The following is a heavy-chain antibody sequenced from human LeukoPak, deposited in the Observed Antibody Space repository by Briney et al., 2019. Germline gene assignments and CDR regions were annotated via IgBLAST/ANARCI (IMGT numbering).Heavy chain of an antibody. J-gene: IGHJ3*02. D-gene: IGHD3-10*01. CDR1: GGSISSYY. CDR2: IYYSGST. V-gene: IGHV4-59*01. Sequence: SETLSLTCTVSGGSISSYYWSWIRQPPGKGLEWIGYIYYSGSTNYNPSLKSRVTISVDTSKNQFSLKLSSVTAADTAVYYCARVRGYDASDIWGQGTMVTVSS. CDR3: ARVRGYDASDI.